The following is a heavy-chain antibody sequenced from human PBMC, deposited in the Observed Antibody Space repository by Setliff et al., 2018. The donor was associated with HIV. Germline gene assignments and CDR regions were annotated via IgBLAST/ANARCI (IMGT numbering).Heavy chain of an antibody. CDR1: GGSISSGSYY. D-gene: IGHD6-6*01. Sequence: LTCTVSGGSISSGSYYWSWIRQPAGKGLEWIGHIHTSGSSSYNPSLKSRVIISLDTSKNQISLKLNSVTAADTAVYYCARDLLGSSSLVDYWGQGTLVTVSS. V-gene: IGHV4-61*09. CDR3: ARDLLGSSSLVDY. J-gene: IGHJ4*02. CDR2: IHTSGSS.